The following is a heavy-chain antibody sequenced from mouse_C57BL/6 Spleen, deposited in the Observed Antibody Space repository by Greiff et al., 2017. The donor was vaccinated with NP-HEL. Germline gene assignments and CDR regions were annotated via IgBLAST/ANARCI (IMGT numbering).Heavy chain of an antibody. V-gene: IGHV2-2*01. CDR1: GFSFTSYG. J-gene: IGHJ4*01. D-gene: IGHD2-4*01. Sequence: QVQLQQSGPGLVQPSQCLSISCTVSGFSFTSYGVHWVRQSPGKGLEWLGVSCSGGSTDYNAGFISSMSISKDKSTRQVFFKMNSLQADDTAIYYCARNGGDYDYAMDYWGQGTSVTVSS. CDR3: ARNGGDYDYAMDY. CDR2: SCSGGST.